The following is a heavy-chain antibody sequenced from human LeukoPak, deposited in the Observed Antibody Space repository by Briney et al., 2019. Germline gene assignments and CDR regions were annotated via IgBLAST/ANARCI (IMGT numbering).Heavy chain of an antibody. CDR1: GFTFDDYG. J-gene: IGHJ6*03. CDR3: ATVRYYYGSASNYNDLYYYYYYMDV. V-gene: IGHV3-20*04. D-gene: IGHD3-10*01. CDR2: INWNGGST. Sequence: GGSLRLSCAASGFTFDDYGMSWVRQAPGKGLEWVSGINWNGGSTGYADSVKGRFTISRDNAKNSLYLQMNSLRAEDTALYYCATVRYYYGSASNYNDLYYYYYYMDVWGKGTTVTVSS.